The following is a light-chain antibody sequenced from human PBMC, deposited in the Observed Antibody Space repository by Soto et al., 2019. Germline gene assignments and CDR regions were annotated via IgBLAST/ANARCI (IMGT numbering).Light chain of an antibody. J-gene: IGKJ1*01. CDR2: GAS. V-gene: IGKV3-20*01. CDR3: QQYGTSPWT. CDR1: QSVNSNF. Sequence: EIVLTQSPGTLSLSTGERATLSCRASQSVNSNFLAWYQQKPGQAPRLLIYGASSRATDIPDTFSGSGSGTDFTLTINRLEPGDFAVYYCQQYGTSPWTFCQGTKVDIK.